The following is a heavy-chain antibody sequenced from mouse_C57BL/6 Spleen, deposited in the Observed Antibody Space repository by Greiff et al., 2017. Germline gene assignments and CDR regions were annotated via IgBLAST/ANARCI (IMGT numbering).Heavy chain of an antibody. Sequence: EVKVVESGGGLVKPGGSLKLSCAASGFTFSSYTMSWVRQTPEKRLEWVATISGGGGNTYYPDSVKGRFTLSRDNAKNTLYLQMSSLRSEDTALYYCARGGTTVVVPMDYWGQGTSVTVSS. V-gene: IGHV5-9*01. D-gene: IGHD1-1*01. J-gene: IGHJ4*01. CDR2: ISGGGGNT. CDR3: ARGGTTVVVPMDY. CDR1: GFTFSSYT.